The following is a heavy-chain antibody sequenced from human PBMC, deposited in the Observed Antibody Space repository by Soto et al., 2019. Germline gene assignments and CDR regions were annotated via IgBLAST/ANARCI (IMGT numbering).Heavy chain of an antibody. CDR1: GGSFSGFY. CDR2: INDSGST. V-gene: IGHV4-34*01. Sequence: SETLSLTCAVHGGSFSGFYWNWIRQPPGKGLESIGEINDSGSTRYNPSLKSRVTISVDTPKNQFSLRLNSVTAADTAVYYCARWGYCSNSICYPFDYWGQGIPVTVSS. J-gene: IGHJ4*02. D-gene: IGHD2-2*01. CDR3: ARWGYCSNSICYPFDY.